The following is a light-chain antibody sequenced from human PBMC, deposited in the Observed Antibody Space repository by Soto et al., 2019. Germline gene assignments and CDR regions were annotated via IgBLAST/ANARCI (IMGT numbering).Light chain of an antibody. Sequence: EIVLTQSPGTLCLSPGERATLSCRASRSVSSNYLAWYQQKPGQAPRLLIYGASSRATDIPDRFSGSGSGTDFTLTISSLETEDFAVYYCQHYGSSPYTFGQGTKLESK. CDR2: GAS. V-gene: IGKV3-20*01. CDR1: RSVSSNY. CDR3: QHYGSSPYT. J-gene: IGKJ2*01.